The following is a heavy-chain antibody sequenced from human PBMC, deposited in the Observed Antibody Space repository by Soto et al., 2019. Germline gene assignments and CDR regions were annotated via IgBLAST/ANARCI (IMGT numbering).Heavy chain of an antibody. CDR2: IYWNDDK. J-gene: IGHJ3*02. CDR1: GFSLSTSGVG. Sequence: SGPTLVNPTQTLTLTFTFSGFSLSTSGVGVGWIRQPPGKALEWLALIYWNDDKRYSPSLXXRLTITKDTPKHQVVLTMTNMDPVHTATYYCAHSTVDTAMVDNAFDIWAQGTMVTVSS. V-gene: IGHV2-5*01. CDR3: AHSTVDTAMVDNAFDI. D-gene: IGHD5-18*01.